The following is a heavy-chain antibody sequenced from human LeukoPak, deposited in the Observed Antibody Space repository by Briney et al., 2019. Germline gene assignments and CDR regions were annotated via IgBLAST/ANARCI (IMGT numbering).Heavy chain of an antibody. J-gene: IGHJ4*02. D-gene: IGHD6-13*01. Sequence: GGSLRLSCAASGFTFSNYDMSWVRQAPGKGLEWVAVISYDGSNKYYADSVKGRFTISRDNSKNTLYLQMNSLRAEDTAVYYCAKAIAAAESDYWGQGTLVTVSS. CDR1: GFTFSNYD. CDR2: ISYDGSNK. CDR3: AKAIAAAESDY. V-gene: IGHV3-30*18.